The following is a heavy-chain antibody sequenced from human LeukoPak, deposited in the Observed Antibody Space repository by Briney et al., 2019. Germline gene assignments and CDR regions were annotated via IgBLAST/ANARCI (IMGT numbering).Heavy chain of an antibody. D-gene: IGHD1-14*01. CDR2: IIPIFGIA. V-gene: IGHV1-69*04. J-gene: IGHJ3*02. CDR1: GGTFSSYA. Sequence: SVKVSCKASGGTFSSYAISWVRQAPGQGLEWMGRIIPIFGIANYAQKFQGRVTITADKSTNTAYMELSSLRSEDTAVYYCALNRVAHDAFDIWGQGTMVTVSS. CDR3: ALNRVAHDAFDI.